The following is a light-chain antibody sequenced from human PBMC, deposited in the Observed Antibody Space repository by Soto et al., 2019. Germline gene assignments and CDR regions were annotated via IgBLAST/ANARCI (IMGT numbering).Light chain of an antibody. J-gene: IGLJ1*01. Sequence: QSVLTQPASVSGSPGQSITISCTGTSSDVGGYSYVSWYQHHPGKAPKLMISSVSSRPSGVSNRFSGSKSGNTASLTISGLQPEDEADYYCSSYTSSDTYVFGTGTKVTVL. CDR3: SSYTSSDTYV. CDR1: SSDVGGYSY. CDR2: SVS. V-gene: IGLV2-14*03.